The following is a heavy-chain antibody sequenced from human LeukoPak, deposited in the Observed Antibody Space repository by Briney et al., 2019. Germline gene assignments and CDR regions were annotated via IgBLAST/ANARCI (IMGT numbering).Heavy chain of an antibody. D-gene: IGHD3-10*02. V-gene: IGHV3-23*01. Sequence: GGSLRLSCAASGFTFSSYAMGWVRQAPGKGLEWVSGISGGSSSTYYADSVKGRFTISRDNSKSTLYLQMNSLRAEDTAVYYCALHHGNYYVGRWFDPWGQGTLATVSS. CDR3: ALHHGNYYVGRWFDP. J-gene: IGHJ5*02. CDR1: GFTFSSYA. CDR2: ISGGSSST.